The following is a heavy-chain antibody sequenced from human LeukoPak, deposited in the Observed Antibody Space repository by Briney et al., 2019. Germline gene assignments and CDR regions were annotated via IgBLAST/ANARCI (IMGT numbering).Heavy chain of an antibody. V-gene: IGHV4-34*01. CDR3: ARGGAWWSYYHKGGYYFDY. CDR1: GGAFSGYY. Sequence: SETLSLTCAVYGGAFSGYYWSWIRQPPGKGLEWIGEINHSGSTNYNPSLKSRVTISVDTSKNQFSLKLSSVTAADTAVYYCARGGAWWSYYHKGGYYFDYWGQGTLVTVSS. J-gene: IGHJ4*02. D-gene: IGHD3-10*01. CDR2: INHSGST.